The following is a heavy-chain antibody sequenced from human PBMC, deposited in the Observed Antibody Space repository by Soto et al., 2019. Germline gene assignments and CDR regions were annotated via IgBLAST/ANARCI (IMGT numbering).Heavy chain of an antibody. J-gene: IGHJ4*02. CDR2: IFYTGST. CDR1: GGTINSGDYF. Sequence: PSETLSLTCSVSGGTINSGDYFWSWIRQPPGKGLEWIGSIFYTGSTYYSPSLKSRASMSMDTSKNLLSLRLRSLTAADTALYFCARQRTSVVTQAYFDVWGPGSLVTVSS. V-gene: IGHV4-30-4*01. CDR3: ARQRTSVVTQAYFDV. D-gene: IGHD2-21*02.